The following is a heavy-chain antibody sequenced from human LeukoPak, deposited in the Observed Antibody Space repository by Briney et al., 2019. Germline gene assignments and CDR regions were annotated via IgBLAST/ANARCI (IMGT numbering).Heavy chain of an antibody. CDR3: ARDLSSGWIGDY. J-gene: IGHJ4*02. V-gene: IGHV3-30*04. D-gene: IGHD6-19*01. CDR2: VAYDGSHK. CDR1: GFTFTTYA. Sequence: GRSLRLSCAASGFTFTTYAMHWVRQAPGKGLEWVAVVAYDGSHKDYADSAKGRFTISRDNSKDTLYLQMNSLRREDTAVYFCARDLSSGWIGDYWGQGTLVTVSS.